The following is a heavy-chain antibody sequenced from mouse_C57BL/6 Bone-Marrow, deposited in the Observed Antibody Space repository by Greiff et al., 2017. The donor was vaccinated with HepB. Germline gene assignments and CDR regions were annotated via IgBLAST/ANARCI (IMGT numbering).Heavy chain of an antibody. J-gene: IGHJ3*01. D-gene: IGHD1-1*01. Sequence: VQLQQSGAELVRPGASVKLSCTASGFNIKDDYMHWVKQRPEQGLEWIGWIDPENGDTEYASKFQGKATITADTSSNTAYLQLSSLTSEDTAVYYCTTEPYYYGSRTAYWGQRTLVTVSA. CDR3: TTEPYYYGSRTAY. CDR1: GFNIKDDY. CDR2: IDPENGDT. V-gene: IGHV14-4*01.